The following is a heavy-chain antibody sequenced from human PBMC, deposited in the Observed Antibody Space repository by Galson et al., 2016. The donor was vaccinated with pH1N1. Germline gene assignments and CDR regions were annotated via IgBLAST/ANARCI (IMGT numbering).Heavy chain of an antibody. Sequence: PALVKPTQTLTLTCSFSGFSLNSRGMRVNWIRQPPGKALEWLARIDWDDEEFYNTSLKTRLSISKDTSKNQVVLTMTNMGPVDTATYYCTRQDPSGYYYFDKWGQGTLVIVSS. CDR1: GFSLNSRGMR. D-gene: IGHD3-22*01. CDR3: TRQDPSGYYYFDK. J-gene: IGHJ4*02. V-gene: IGHV2-70*04. CDR2: IDWDDEE.